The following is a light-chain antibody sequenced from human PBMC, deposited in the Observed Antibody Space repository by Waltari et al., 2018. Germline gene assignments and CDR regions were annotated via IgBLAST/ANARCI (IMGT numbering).Light chain of an antibody. CDR2: DVS. CDR1: SSDVGGYDY. CDR3: SSYSTSSTLVV. V-gene: IGLV2-14*03. J-gene: IGLJ2*01. Sequence: QSALTQPASVSGSPGQSIGISCTGTSSDVGGYDYVSWYQQYPGKAPKLMIFDVSNRPSGVSDRFSGSKSGNTASLTISGLQAEDEAYYYCSSYSTSSTLVVFGGGTKVTVL.